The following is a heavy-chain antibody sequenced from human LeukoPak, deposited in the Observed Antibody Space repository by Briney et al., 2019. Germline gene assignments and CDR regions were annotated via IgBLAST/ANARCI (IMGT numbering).Heavy chain of an antibody. Sequence: SETLSLTCNVSGVSVSTSHWNWIRQSPGKGLEWIGCLSYTGKTDYNPSLKSRVSIPLGSSNNHFSLKLTSVTAADTAVYYCSEGYFEPFDHWGQGILVTVSS. CDR2: LSYTGKT. D-gene: IGHD2/OR15-2a*01. J-gene: IGHJ4*02. CDR3: SEGYFEPFDH. CDR1: GVSVSTSH. V-gene: IGHV4-59*02.